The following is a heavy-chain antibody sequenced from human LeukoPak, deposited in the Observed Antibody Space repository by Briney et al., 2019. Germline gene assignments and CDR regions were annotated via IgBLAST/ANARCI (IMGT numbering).Heavy chain of an antibody. CDR2: INAGNGNT. CDR1: GYTFTNYA. Sequence: ASVKVSCKASGYTFTNYAIHWVRQAPGQGPEGMGWINAGNGNTKYSQRFQGRVTVTRDKSASTAYMELSSLRSEDTALYYCARGIWSSHKADYYLDHWGQGTLVTVSS. D-gene: IGHD3-3*01. CDR3: ARGIWSSHKADYYLDH. V-gene: IGHV1-3*01. J-gene: IGHJ4*02.